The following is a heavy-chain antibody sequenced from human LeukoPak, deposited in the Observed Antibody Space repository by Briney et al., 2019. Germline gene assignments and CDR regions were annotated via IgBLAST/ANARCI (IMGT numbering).Heavy chain of an antibody. J-gene: IGHJ6*03. CDR1: GGSISSYY. D-gene: IGHD1-26*01. CDR2: IYHSGST. CDR3: ASLSGSYSAYYMDV. V-gene: IGHV4-38-2*02. Sequence: SETLSLTCTVSGGSISSYYWGWIRQPPGKGLEWIASIYHSGSTYYNPSLKSRVTISVDTSKNQFSLRLSSVTAADTAVYYCASLSGSYSAYYMDVWGKGTTVTVSS.